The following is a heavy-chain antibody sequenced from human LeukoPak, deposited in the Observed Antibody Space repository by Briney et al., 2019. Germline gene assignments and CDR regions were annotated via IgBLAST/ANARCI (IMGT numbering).Heavy chain of an antibody. CDR2: INAYNGNT. V-gene: IGHV1-18*01. CDR3: ARSKLLQDY. J-gene: IGHJ4*02. D-gene: IGHD2-15*01. CDR1: GYTFTNYG. Sequence: ASVKVSCKASGYTFTNYGISWVRQAPGQGLEWMGWINAYNGNTNYAQKLQGRVTMTTDTYMSTAYMELRSLRSDDTAVYYCARSKLLQDYWGQGTLVTVSS.